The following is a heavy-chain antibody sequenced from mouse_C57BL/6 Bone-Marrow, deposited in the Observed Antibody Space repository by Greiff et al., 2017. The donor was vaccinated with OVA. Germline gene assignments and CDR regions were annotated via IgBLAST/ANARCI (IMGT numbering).Heavy chain of an antibody. D-gene: IGHD2-4*01. CDR3: TRRLRYFDV. CDR2: IRLKSDNYAT. CDR1: GFTFSNYW. Sequence: EVKLEESGGGLVQPGGSMKLSCVASGFTFSNYWMNWVRQSPEKGLEWVAQIRLKSDNYATHYAESVKGRFTISRDDSKSSVYLQMNNLRAEDTGIYYCTRRLRYFDVWGTGTTVTVSS. J-gene: IGHJ1*03. V-gene: IGHV6-3*01.